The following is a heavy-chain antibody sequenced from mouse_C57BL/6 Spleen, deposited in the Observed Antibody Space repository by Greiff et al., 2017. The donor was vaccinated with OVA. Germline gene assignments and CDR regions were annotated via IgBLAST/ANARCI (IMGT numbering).Heavy chain of an antibody. D-gene: IGHD1-1*01. Sequence: VQLQESGPGLVQPSQSLSITCTVSGFSLTSYGVHWVRQSPGKGLEWLGVIWRGGSTDYNAAFMSRLSITKDNSKSQVFFKMNSLQADDTAIYYCAKNAMITTVVATEGFYAMDYWGQGTSVTVSS. CDR2: IWRGGST. CDR3: AKNAMITTVVATEGFYAMDY. CDR1: GFSLTSYG. V-gene: IGHV2-5*01. J-gene: IGHJ4*01.